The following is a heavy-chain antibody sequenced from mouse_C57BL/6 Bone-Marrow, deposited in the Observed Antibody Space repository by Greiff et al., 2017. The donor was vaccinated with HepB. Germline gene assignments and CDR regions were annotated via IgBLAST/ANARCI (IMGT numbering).Heavy chain of an antibody. CDR1: GYTFTSYW. CDR2: ILPGSGST. D-gene: IGHD6-2*01. Sequence: VQLQQPGAELVMPGASVKLSCKASGYTFTSYWMHWVKQRPGQGLEWIGEILPGSGSTNYNEKFKGKATFTADTSSNTAYMQLSSLTTEDSAIYYCASLWGFAYWGQGTLVTVSA. CDR3: ASLWGFAY. J-gene: IGHJ3*01. V-gene: IGHV1-9*01.